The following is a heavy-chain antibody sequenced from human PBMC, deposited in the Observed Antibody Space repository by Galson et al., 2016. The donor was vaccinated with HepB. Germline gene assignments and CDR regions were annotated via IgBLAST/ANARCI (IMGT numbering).Heavy chain of an antibody. J-gene: IGHJ6*02. Sequence: SVKVSCKASGYTFSTYAVHWVRQAPGQRPEWMGWIYPGNGKTEYSDDFQGRVTITSDTSASTAYLELTSLRSEDTAVYFCARGKLYFYFYGLDVWGQGTTVTVSS. CDR2: IYPGNGKT. CDR1: GYTFSTYA. D-gene: IGHD1-1*01. CDR3: ARGKLYFYFYGLDV. V-gene: IGHV1-3*01.